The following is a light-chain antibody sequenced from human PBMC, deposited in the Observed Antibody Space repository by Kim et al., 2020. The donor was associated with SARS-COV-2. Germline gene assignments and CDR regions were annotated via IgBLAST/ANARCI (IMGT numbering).Light chain of an antibody. V-gene: IGKV1-17*01. CDR2: GAS. Sequence: SASVGDRVNITCRSSQDIRNDLGWYQQNPGGAPKRLIYGASSLQSGVPSRFSGSGSGTEFTLTISSLQPEDFATYFCLQHNTYPITFGQGTRLEIK. CDR3: LQHNTYPIT. J-gene: IGKJ5*01. CDR1: QDIRND.